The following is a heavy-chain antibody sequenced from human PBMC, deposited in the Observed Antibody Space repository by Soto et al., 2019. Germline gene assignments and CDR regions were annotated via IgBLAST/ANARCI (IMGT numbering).Heavy chain of an antibody. CDR3: ARGRTTVTDYYYYGMDV. Sequence: QVQLVQSGAEVKKPGSSVKVSCKASGGTFSSYAISWVRQAPGQGLEWMGGIIPIFGTAHYAQKFQGRVTITADKSTSTAYMELSSLRSEDTAVYYCARGRTTVTDYYYYGMDVWGQGTTVTVSS. CDR1: GGTFSSYA. CDR2: IIPIFGTA. J-gene: IGHJ6*02. V-gene: IGHV1-69*06. D-gene: IGHD4-4*01.